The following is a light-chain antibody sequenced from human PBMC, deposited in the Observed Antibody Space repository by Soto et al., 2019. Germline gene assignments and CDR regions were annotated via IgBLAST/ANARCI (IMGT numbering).Light chain of an antibody. V-gene: IGLV1-44*01. CDR1: SSNVGSNT. Sequence: QSVLTQPPSASGTPGQSVTISCSGSSSNVGSNTVNWYQQLPGTAPKLLIYSNNQRPSGVPDRFSGSKSGTSASLAITGLKAEDEADYYCGTWDSSLSAVVFGGGTKVTVL. CDR3: GTWDSSLSAVV. CDR2: SNN. J-gene: IGLJ2*01.